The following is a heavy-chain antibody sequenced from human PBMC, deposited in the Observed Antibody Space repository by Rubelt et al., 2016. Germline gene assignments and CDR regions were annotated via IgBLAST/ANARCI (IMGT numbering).Heavy chain of an antibody. CDR2: ISAYNGNT. Sequence: QVQLVQSGAEVKKPGASVKVSCKASGYTFTSYGISWVRQAPGQGLEWMGWISAYNGNTNYAQKLQGRVTMTRDTSASTAYMELSSLRSEDTAVYYCARAQRIRLLMVYAPTFDYWGQGTLVTVSS. CDR1: GYTFTSYG. CDR3: ARAQRIRLLMVYAPTFDY. V-gene: IGHV1-18*01. J-gene: IGHJ4*02. D-gene: IGHD2-8*01.